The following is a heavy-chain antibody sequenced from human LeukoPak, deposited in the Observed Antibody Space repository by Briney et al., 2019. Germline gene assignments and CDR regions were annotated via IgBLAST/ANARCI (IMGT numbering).Heavy chain of an antibody. CDR1: GGSISSYY. CDR3: ARASRIAAYGMDV. Sequence: PSETLSLTCTVSGGSISSYYWSWIRQPPGKGLEWIGYIYYSGSTNYNPSLKSRVTISVDTSKNQFSLKLSSVTAADTAVYYCARASRIAAYGMDVWGQGTTVTVSS. J-gene: IGHJ6*02. CDR2: IYYSGST. D-gene: IGHD6-6*01. V-gene: IGHV4-59*01.